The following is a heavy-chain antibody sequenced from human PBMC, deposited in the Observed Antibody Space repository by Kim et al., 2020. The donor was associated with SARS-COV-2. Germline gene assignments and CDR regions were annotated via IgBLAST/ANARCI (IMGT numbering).Heavy chain of an antibody. V-gene: IGHV5-51*01. CDR3: ARLSQGGSGVFDY. J-gene: IGHJ4*02. D-gene: IGHD3-10*01. Sequence: YSPSFQGKVTISADKSISTAYLQWSSLKASDTAMYYCARLSQGGSGVFDYWGQGTLVTVSS.